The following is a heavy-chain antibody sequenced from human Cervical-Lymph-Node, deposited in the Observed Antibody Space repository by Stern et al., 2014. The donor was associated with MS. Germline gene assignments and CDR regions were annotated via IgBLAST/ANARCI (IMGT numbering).Heavy chain of an antibody. CDR2: ISWNSAAI. Sequence: QLVESGGGLVQPGRSLRLSCAASGFTFDDYAMHCVRHVPGRGLEWFSGISWNSAAIGYADSVKGRFTISRDNAKNSLYLQMNSLRAEDTALYYCAKSPRGQFFYYYPMDVWGQGTTVTVSS. V-gene: IGHV3-9*01. D-gene: IGHD3-10*01. CDR1: GFTFDDYA. CDR3: AKSPRGQFFYYYPMDV. J-gene: IGHJ6*02.